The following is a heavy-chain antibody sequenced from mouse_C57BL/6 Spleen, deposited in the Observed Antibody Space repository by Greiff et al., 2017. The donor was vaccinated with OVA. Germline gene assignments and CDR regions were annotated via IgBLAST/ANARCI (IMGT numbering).Heavy chain of an antibody. CDR1: GFTFSDFY. D-gene: IGHD1-1*01. V-gene: IGHV7-1*01. J-gene: IGHJ2*01. CDR2: SRNKANDYTT. Sequence: EVQLVESGGGLVQSGRSLRLSCATSGFTFSDFYMEWVRQAPGKGLEWIAASRNKANDYTTEYSASVKGRFIVSRDTSQSILYLQMNALRAEDTAIYYGARDANYYGSSYYFDYWGQGTTLTVSS. CDR3: ARDANYYGSSYYFDY.